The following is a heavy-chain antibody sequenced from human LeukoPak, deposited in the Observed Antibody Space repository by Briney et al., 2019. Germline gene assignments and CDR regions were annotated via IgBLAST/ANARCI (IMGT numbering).Heavy chain of an antibody. V-gene: IGHV4-39*07. J-gene: IGHJ5*02. Sequence: PSETLSLTCTVSGGSISSSSYYWGWIRQPPGKGLEWIGSIYYSGSTYYNPSLKSRVTISVDTSKNQFSLKLSSVTAADTAVYYCARAPYDFWSGYSRVNWFDPWGQGTLVTVSS. CDR2: IYYSGST. CDR3: ARAPYDFWSGYSRVNWFDP. CDR1: GGSISSSSYY. D-gene: IGHD3-3*01.